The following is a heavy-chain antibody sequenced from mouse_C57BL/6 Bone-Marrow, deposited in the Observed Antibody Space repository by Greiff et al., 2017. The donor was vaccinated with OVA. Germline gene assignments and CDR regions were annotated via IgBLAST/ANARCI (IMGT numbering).Heavy chain of an antibody. V-gene: IGHV8-8*01. CDR2: IWWDDDK. CDR3: ARIAGVYYYGSSYLWAMDY. D-gene: IGHD1-1*01. Sequence: QVTLKVSGPGILQPSQTLSLTCSFSGFSLSTFGMGVGWIRQPSGKGLEWLAHIWWDDDKYYNPALKSRLTISKDTSKNQVFLKIANVDTADTATYYCARIAGVYYYGSSYLWAMDYWGQGTSVTVSS. J-gene: IGHJ4*01. CDR1: GFSLSTFGMG.